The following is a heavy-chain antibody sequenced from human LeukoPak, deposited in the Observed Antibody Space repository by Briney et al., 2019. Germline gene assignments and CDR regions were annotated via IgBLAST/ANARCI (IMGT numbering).Heavy chain of an antibody. J-gene: IGHJ4*02. CDR2: ISSSSSYI. Sequence: PGGSLRLSCAPSGFTFSSYSMNWVHQAPGKGLEWVSCISSSSSYIYYTDSVKGRFTISRDNAKNSLTLQMNSLRAEDTAVYYCARDLKYYDSSGFDYWGQGTLVTVSS. CDR3: ARDLKYYDSSGFDY. CDR1: GFTFSSYS. V-gene: IGHV3-21*01. D-gene: IGHD3-22*01.